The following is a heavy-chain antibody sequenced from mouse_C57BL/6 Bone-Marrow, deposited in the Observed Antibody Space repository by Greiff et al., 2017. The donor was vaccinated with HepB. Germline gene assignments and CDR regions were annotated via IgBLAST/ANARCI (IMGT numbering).Heavy chain of an antibody. CDR1: GYSFTSYY. CDR2: IYPGSGNT. Sequence: QAQLQQSGPELVKPGASVKISCKASGYSFTSYYIHWVKQRPGQGLEWIGWIYPGSGNTKYNEKFKGKATLTADTSSSTAYMQLSSLTSEDSAVYYCAKDYYGSYYAMDYWGQGTSVTVSS. CDR3: AKDYYGSYYAMDY. J-gene: IGHJ4*01. D-gene: IGHD1-1*01. V-gene: IGHV1-66*01.